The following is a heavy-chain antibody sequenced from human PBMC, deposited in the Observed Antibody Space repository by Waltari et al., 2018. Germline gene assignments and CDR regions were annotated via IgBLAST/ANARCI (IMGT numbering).Heavy chain of an antibody. J-gene: IGHJ6*02. CDR2: IYTSGST. CDR3: ARLGAASSYDYYGMDG. V-gene: IGHV4-61*02. Sequence: QVQLQESGPGLVNPSQTLSLTCTASGGSISSGSYSWSWIRQPAGKGLEWLGRIYTSGSTNYNPSLKSRVTIAVDTSKNQFALKLSSVTAADTAVYYCARLGAASSYDYYGMDGWGQGTTVTVSS. D-gene: IGHD6-13*01. CDR1: GGSISSGSYS.